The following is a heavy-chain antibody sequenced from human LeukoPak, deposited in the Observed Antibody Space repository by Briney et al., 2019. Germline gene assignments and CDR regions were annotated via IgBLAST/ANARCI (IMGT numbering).Heavy chain of an antibody. D-gene: IGHD3-3*01. V-gene: IGHV1-3*01. CDR1: GYTFTSYA. CDR3: ATALDFWSGYYTFDY. CDR2: INAGNGNT. J-gene: IGHJ4*02. Sequence: ASVKVSCKASGYTFTSYAIHWVRQAPGQRLEWRGWINAGNGNTKYSQKFQGRVTITRDTSASTAYMELSSLRSEDTAVYYCATALDFWSGYYTFDYWGQGTLVTVSS.